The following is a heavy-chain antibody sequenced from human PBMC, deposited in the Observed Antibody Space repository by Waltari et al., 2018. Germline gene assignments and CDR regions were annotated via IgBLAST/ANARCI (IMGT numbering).Heavy chain of an antibody. CDR1: GYTFTGYY. Sequence: QVQLVQSGAEVKKPGASVKVSCKASGYTFTGYYMHWVRQAPGQGLEWMGRINPNSGGTNYAQKFQGRVTMTRDTSISTAYMELSRLRSDDTAVYYCAREVRGKPVAGNRGYWGQGTLVTVSS. CDR2: INPNSGGT. CDR3: AREVRGKPVAGNRGY. J-gene: IGHJ4*02. V-gene: IGHV1-2*06. D-gene: IGHD6-19*01.